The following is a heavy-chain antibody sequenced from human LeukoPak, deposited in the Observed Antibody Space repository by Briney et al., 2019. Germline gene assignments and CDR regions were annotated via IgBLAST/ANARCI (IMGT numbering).Heavy chain of an antibody. CDR1: GFTFSSYW. J-gene: IGHJ4*02. D-gene: IGHD5-18*01. CDR3: AKAPSGGYSYFDY. Sequence: PGGSLRLSCAASGFTFSSYWMSWVCQAPGKGLEWVSGISGSGGSTYYADSVKGRFTISRDNSKNTLYLQMNSLRAEDTAVYYCAKAPSGGYSYFDYWGQGTLVTVSS. V-gene: IGHV3-23*01. CDR2: ISGSGGST.